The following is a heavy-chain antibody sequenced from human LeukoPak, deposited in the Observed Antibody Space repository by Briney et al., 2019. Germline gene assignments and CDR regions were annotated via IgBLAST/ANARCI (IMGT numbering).Heavy chain of an antibody. J-gene: IGHJ4*02. D-gene: IGHD6-19*01. CDR3: ARVYSSGWSY. V-gene: IGHV3-11*06. CDR2: ISGTSSIT. CDR1: GFSFSDYY. Sequence: GGSLRLSCAASGFSFSDYYMSWIRQAPGKGPEWVSYISGTSSITHYADSVKGRFTISRDNAKNSLYLQMNSLRVEDTAVYYCARVYSSGWSYWGQGTLVTVSS.